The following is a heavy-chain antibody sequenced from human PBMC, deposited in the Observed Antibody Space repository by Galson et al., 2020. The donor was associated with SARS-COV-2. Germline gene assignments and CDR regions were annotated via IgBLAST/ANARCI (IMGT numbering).Heavy chain of an antibody. D-gene: IGHD3-10*01. CDR2: IDFNGSST. CDR3: ANSHAVQEVIINQWTLGY. Sequence: GGSLRLSCAASGFTFKYYAMSWVRQAPGKGLEWVSGIDFNGSSTFYADSVKGRFTISRDNSKSTLYLQMNTLRAEDTAFYYCANSHAVQEVIINQWTLGYWGRGTLVIVSS. V-gene: IGHV3-23*01. J-gene: IGHJ4*02. CDR1: GFTFKYYA.